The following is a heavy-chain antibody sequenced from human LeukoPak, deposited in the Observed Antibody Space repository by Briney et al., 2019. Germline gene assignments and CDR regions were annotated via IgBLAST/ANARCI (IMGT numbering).Heavy chain of an antibody. Sequence: GGSLRLSCTASGFTFSSYAMHWVRQAPGKGLEWVAVISYDGSNKYYADSVKGRFTISRDNSKNTLYLQMNSLRAEDTAVYYYAKVTPAAGRPTPDYWGQGTLVTVSS. J-gene: IGHJ4*02. V-gene: IGHV3-30*04. D-gene: IGHD6-13*01. CDR3: AKVTPAAGRPTPDY. CDR1: GFTFSSYA. CDR2: ISYDGSNK.